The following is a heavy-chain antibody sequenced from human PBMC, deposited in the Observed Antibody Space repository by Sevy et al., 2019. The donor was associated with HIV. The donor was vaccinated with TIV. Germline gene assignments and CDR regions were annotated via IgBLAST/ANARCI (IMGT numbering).Heavy chain of an antibody. J-gene: IGHJ6*02. CDR3: VRADNALDRPKLRNNYHYDLDV. V-gene: IGHV1-69*01. CDR2: FILIFATV. Sequence: KIPCNASGGPFRQFPLSCVRPAPGQGLGWVGGFILIFATVNYAQKFQGRVTITADESTSTGYMELSSLRYEDTAVYYCVRADNALDRPKLRNNYHYDLDVWGPGTTVTVSS. CDR1: GGPFRQFP. D-gene: IGHD2-2*03.